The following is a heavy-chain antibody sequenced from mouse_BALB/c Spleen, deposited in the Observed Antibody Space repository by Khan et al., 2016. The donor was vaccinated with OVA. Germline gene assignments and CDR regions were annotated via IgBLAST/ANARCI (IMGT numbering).Heavy chain of an antibody. D-gene: IGHD2-14*01. Sequence: VQPGGSLKLSCAASGFTFSCYGMSWVRQSPDKMLELDATINSNGGTSYYPDSVNGGITISRDIAKNTLHSQMSCPKSADIATYYCATVYYRYYEVYWYFDDWGEGTTVTVSS. CDR2: INSNGGTS. J-gene: IGHJ1*01. CDR3: ATVYYRYYEVYWYFDD. V-gene: IGHV5-6-3*01. CDR1: GFTFSCYG.